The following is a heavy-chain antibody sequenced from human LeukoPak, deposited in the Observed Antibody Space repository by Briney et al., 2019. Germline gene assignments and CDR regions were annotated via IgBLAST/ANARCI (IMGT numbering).Heavy chain of an antibody. CDR3: AKGPRGYDSYYFDY. V-gene: IGHV3-21*04. J-gene: IGHJ4*02. CDR1: GFTFNSYS. Sequence: GGSLRLSCAASGFTFNSYSMNWVRQAPGKGLEWVSSISSSSYYIYYGDSVEGRFTISRDNAKNSLYLQMNSLRAEDTAVYYCAKGPRGYDSYYFDYWGLGTLVSVSS. D-gene: IGHD5-12*01. CDR2: ISSSSYYI.